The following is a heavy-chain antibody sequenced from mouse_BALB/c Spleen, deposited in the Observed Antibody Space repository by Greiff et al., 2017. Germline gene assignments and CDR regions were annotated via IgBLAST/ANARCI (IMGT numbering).Heavy chain of an antibody. CDR2: IDPYNGGT. Sequence: VHVKQSGPELVKPGASVKVSCKASGYAFTSYNMYWVKQSHGKSLEWIGYIDPYNGGTSYNQKFKGKATLTVDKSSSTAYMHLNSLTSEDSAVYYCARYRPLYAMDYWGQGTSVTVSS. J-gene: IGHJ4*01. CDR1: GYAFTSYN. V-gene: IGHV1S135*01. CDR3: ARYRPLYAMDY. D-gene: IGHD2-14*01.